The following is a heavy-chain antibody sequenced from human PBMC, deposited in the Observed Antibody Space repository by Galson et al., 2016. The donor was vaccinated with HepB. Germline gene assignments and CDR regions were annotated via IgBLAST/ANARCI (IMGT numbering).Heavy chain of an antibody. D-gene: IGHD2-21*01. CDR3: ATWIAADRGICY. CDR2: INPNSGGT. CDR1: GYTFTGYY. J-gene: IGHJ4*02. V-gene: IGHV1-2*02. Sequence: SVKVSCKASGYTFTGYYLHWVRQAPGQGLEWVGWINPNSGGTKYAQKFQGRVTMTRDTSISTAFMQLSSLRSDDTAVYFCATWIAADRGICYWGQGTLVTVSS.